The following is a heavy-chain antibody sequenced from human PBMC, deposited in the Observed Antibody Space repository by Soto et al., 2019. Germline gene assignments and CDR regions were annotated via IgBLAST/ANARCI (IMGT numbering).Heavy chain of an antibody. Sequence: QVQLVESGGGVVQPGRSLRLSCAASGFTFDTYGMHWVRQAPGKGLEWVAVIWYDGSNKYYADSVKGRFTISRDNCKNTLYLQMNSLRVEDTAVYYCARSPGYTSSWYASDYWGQGTLVTVSS. V-gene: IGHV3-33*01. D-gene: IGHD6-13*01. CDR1: GFTFDTYG. CDR2: IWYDGSNK. CDR3: ARSPGYTSSWYASDY. J-gene: IGHJ4*02.